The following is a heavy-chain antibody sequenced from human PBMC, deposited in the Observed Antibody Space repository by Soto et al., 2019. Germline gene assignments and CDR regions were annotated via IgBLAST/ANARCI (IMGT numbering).Heavy chain of an antibody. J-gene: IGHJ4*02. D-gene: IGHD3-22*01. CDR3: ARARSYYDSSGYYYSYFDY. Sequence: QVQLVQSGAEVKKPGSSVKVSCKASGGTFSSYAISWVRQAPGQGLEWMGGIIPIFGTANYAQKFQGRVTITADKSSSTAYMELSSLRSEDTAVYYCARARSYYDSSGYYYSYFDYWGQGTLVTVSS. V-gene: IGHV1-69*06. CDR1: GGTFSSYA. CDR2: IIPIFGTA.